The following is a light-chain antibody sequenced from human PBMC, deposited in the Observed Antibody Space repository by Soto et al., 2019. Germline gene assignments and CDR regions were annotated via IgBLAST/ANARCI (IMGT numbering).Light chain of an antibody. CDR2: KAS. V-gene: IGKV1-5*03. Sequence: DILMTPYPSTLSGSVGDRVTITCRASQTISSWLAWYQQKPGKAPKLLIYKASTLKSGVPSRFSGSGSGTEFTLTISSLQPDDFATYYCQHYNSYSEAFGQGTKV. J-gene: IGKJ1*01. CDR3: QHYNSYSEA. CDR1: QTISSW.